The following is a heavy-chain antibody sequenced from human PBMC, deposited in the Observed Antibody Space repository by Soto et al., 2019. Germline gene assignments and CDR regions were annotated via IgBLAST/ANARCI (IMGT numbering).Heavy chain of an antibody. V-gene: IGHV3-21*01. J-gene: IGHJ4*02. CDR1: GFTFSSYS. D-gene: IGHD3-22*01. CDR3: ARDYYDSSGYYYKVESGD. Sequence: EVQLVESGGGLVKPGGSLRLSCAASGFTFSSYSMNWVRQAPGKGLEWVSSISSSSSYIYYADSVKGRFTISRDNAKNSLYLQMNSLRAEDTAVYYCARDYYDSSGYYYKVESGDWGQGTLVTVSS. CDR2: ISSSSSYI.